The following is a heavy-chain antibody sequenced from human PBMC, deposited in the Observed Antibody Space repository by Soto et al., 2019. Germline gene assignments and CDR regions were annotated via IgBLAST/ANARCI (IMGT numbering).Heavy chain of an antibody. CDR3: AGGYSYGYGWFDP. CDR1: GGSFSGYY. V-gene: IGHV4-34*01. J-gene: IGHJ5*02. Sequence: QVQLQQWGAGLLKPSETLSLTCAVYGGSFSGYYWSWIRQPPGKGLEWIGEINHSGSTNYNPSLKRRVTISVDTSKNQFSLKLSSVTAADTAVYYCAGGYSYGYGWFDPWGQGTLVTVSS. CDR2: INHSGST. D-gene: IGHD5-18*01.